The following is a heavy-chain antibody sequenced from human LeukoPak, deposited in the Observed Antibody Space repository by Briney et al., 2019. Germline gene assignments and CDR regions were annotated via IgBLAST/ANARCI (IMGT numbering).Heavy chain of an antibody. CDR3: ARGARSGILDAFDI. V-gene: IGHV4-39*01. D-gene: IGHD3-10*01. J-gene: IGHJ3*02. CDR2: INYSGTT. CDR1: GGSISSSSYY. Sequence: SETLSLTCTVSGGSISSSSYYWGWIRQPPGKGLEWIGSINYSGTTHYNPSLKSRVTISVDTSKNQFSLKLSSVTAADTAVYEYARGARSGILDAFDIWGQGTMVTVSS.